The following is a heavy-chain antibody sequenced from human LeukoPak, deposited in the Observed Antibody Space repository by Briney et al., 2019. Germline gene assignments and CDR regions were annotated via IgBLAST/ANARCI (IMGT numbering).Heavy chain of an antibody. D-gene: IGHD3-10*01. V-gene: IGHV3-23*01. CDR2: ISGSGGST. J-gene: IGHJ4*02. Sequence: PGGSLRLSCATSGFTFSSYAMSWVRQAPGKGLEWVSAISGSGGSTYYADSVKGRFTISRDNSKNTLYLQMNSLRAEDTAVYYCAKKGWFGELLFARWGQGTLVTVSS. CDR1: GFTFSSYA. CDR3: AKKGWFGELLFAR.